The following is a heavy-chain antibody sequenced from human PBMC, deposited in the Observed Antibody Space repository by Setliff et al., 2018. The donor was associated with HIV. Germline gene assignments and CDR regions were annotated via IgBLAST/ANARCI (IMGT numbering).Heavy chain of an antibody. Sequence: SETLSLTCTVSGDSIDRSNFFWTWIRQPPGKALEWIGYIYTSGSTNYNPSLKSRVTISIDTSKKQFSLRLTSVTAADSAVYYCARESYGSGTYDYWGQGTLVTVSS. CDR3: ARESYGSGTYDY. D-gene: IGHD3-10*01. V-gene: IGHV4-4*08. CDR2: IYTSGST. J-gene: IGHJ4*02. CDR1: GDSIDRSNFF.